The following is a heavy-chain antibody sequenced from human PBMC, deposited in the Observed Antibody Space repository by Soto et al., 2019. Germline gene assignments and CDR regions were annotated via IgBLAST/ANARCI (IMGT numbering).Heavy chain of an antibody. D-gene: IGHD2-8*01. CDR2: INPNSGGT. CDR3: ASSDIVLMVYALDY. CDR1: GYTFTGYY. Sequence: AASVKVSCKASGYTFTGYYMHWVRQAPGQGLEWMGWINPNSGGTNYAQKFQGRVTMTRDTSISTAYMELSRLRSDDTAVYYCASSDIVLMVYALDYWGQGTLVTVSS. J-gene: IGHJ4*02. V-gene: IGHV1-2*02.